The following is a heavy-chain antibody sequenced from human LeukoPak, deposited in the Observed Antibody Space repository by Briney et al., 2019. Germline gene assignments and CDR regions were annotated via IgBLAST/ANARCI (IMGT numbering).Heavy chain of an antibody. CDR3: ARDVSRSIVGARASRAFDI. D-gene: IGHD1-26*01. CDR1: GYTFTSYG. J-gene: IGHJ3*02. Sequence: ASVKVSCKASGYTFTSYGISWVRQAPGQGLEWMGWISAYNGNTNYAQKLQGRVTMTTDTSTSTAYMELRSLRSDDTAVYYCARDVSRSIVGARASRAFDIWGQGTMVTVSS. CDR2: ISAYNGNT. V-gene: IGHV1-18*01.